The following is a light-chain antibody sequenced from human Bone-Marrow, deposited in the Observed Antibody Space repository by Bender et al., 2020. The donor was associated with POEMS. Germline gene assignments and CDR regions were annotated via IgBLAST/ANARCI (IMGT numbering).Light chain of an antibody. V-gene: IGLV2-14*02. CDR3: NSYVGSNKL. J-gene: IGLJ2*01. CDR1: SSDVGSYNL. Sequence: QSALTQPASVSGSPGQSITISCTGTSSDVGSYNLVSWYQQYPGKAPKLLIYEGSERSSGVPDRFSGSRSGNTASLTVSGLQAEDEADYYCNSYVGSNKLFGEGTKLTVL. CDR2: EGS.